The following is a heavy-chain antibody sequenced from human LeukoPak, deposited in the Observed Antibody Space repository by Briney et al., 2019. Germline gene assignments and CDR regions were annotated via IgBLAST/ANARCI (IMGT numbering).Heavy chain of an antibody. J-gene: IGHJ4*02. CDR1: GFTVSSNY. D-gene: IGHD3-22*01. CDR3: ARAIRTYYYDSSGPLDY. Sequence: GGSLRLSCAASGFTVSSNYMSWVRQAPGKGLEWVSVIYSGGSTYYADSVKGRFTISRDNSKNTLYLQMNSLRAEDTAVYYCARAIRTYYYDSSGPLDYWGQGTLVTVSS. CDR2: IYSGGST. V-gene: IGHV3-53*01.